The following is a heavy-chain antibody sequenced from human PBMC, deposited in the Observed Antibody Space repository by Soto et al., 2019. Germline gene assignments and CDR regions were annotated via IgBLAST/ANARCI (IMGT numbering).Heavy chain of an antibody. CDR2: INHSGST. CDR3: ARGRSNRKSYYYMDV. V-gene: IGHV4-34*01. Sequence: QVQLQQWGAGLLKPSETLSLTCAVYGGSFSGYYWSWIRQPPGKGLEWIGEINHSGSTNYNPSLKSRVTISVDTSKNQFSLKLSSVTAADTAVYYCARGRSNRKSYYYMDVWGKGTTVTVSS. CDR1: GGSFSGYY. J-gene: IGHJ6*03.